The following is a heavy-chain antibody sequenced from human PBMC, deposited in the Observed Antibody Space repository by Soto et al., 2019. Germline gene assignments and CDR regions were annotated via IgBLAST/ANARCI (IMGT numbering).Heavy chain of an antibody. CDR1: GFTFRSHW. J-gene: IGHJ5*01. CDR2: IKEDGSDK. Sequence: EVVLVESGGGLVQPGGSLRLSCVASGFTFRSHWMSWVRQAPGKGLEWVANIKEDGSDKYYVDSVKGRFTISRDNDKNSLHLEMNSLRVEDTAVYYCASERGSGLPDENWSDSWGQGSLVTVSS. V-gene: IGHV3-7*01. CDR3: ASERGSGLPDENWSDS. D-gene: IGHD3-10*01.